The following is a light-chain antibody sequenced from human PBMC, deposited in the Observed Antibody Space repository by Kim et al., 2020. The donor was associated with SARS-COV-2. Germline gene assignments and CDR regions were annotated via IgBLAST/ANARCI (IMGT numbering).Light chain of an antibody. CDR2: GAS. CDR3: QQYGSSPRIT. V-gene: IGKV3-20*01. CDR1: QSVSSSY. J-gene: IGKJ4*01. Sequence: GGRATLSCRASQSVSSSYLAWYQQKPGQAPRLLIYGASSRATGIPDRFSGSGSGTDFTLTISRLEPEDFAVYYCQQYGSSPRITFGGGTKVEIK.